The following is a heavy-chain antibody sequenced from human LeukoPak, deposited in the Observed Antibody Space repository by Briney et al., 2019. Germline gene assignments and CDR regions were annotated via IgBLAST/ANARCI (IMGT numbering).Heavy chain of an antibody. Sequence: GGSLRLSCAASGFIFSNYWMSWVRQAPGKGLEWVANIRQDGSEIYYVDSVKGRFTISRDNAQSSLHLQMSSLRAEDTAVCYCARVTIFGVYIRSNWFDPRGQGTLVTVSS. D-gene: IGHD3-3*01. CDR3: ARVTIFGVYIRSNWFDP. CDR1: GFIFSNYW. CDR2: IRQDGSEI. V-gene: IGHV3-7*01. J-gene: IGHJ5*02.